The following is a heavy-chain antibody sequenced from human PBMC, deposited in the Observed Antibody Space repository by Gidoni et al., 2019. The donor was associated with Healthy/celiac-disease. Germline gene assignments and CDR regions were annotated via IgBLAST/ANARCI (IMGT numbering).Heavy chain of an antibody. V-gene: IGHV3-33*01. D-gene: IGHD3-22*01. Sequence: QVQLVESGGGVVQPGRSLRLSCAASGFTFRSYGMHWVRQAPGKGLEWVAVIWYYGSNKYYADSVKCRFTISRDNSKNTLYLQMNSLRAEDTAVYYCASCPPYDSSGPPFDYWGQGTLVTVSS. J-gene: IGHJ4*02. CDR2: IWYYGSNK. CDR1: GFTFRSYG. CDR3: ASCPPYDSSGPPFDY.